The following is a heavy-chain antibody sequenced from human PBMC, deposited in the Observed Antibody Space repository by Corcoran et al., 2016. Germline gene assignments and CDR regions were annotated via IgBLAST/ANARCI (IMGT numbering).Heavy chain of an antibody. J-gene: IGHJ4*02. V-gene: IGHV1-2*02. CDR3: AGAVGCSRTSCRKESFDY. CDR1: GYTFTGYY. Sequence: QVQLVQSGAEVKKPGASVKVSCKASGYTFTGYYVHWVRQAPGQGLEWLGWINPNSGDTDYEQKFQGRVTMTRDTSISTAYMELRRLRSDDTAWYDCAGAVGCSRTSCRKESFDYWGQGTLVTVSS. D-gene: IGHD2-2*01. CDR2: INPNSGDT.